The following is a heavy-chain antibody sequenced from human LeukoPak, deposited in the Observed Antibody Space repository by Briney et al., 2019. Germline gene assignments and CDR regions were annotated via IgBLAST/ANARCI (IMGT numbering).Heavy chain of an antibody. CDR2: VNPNTGAT. Sequence: GASVKVSCKASGYTFTAYYIHWLRQAPGQGLEWIGWVNPNTGATMYSQKFQGRLTMTRDATISTAYIDESRQLSDDTAVFYFWWADELGDHHIDSWGQGTLVTVSS. D-gene: IGHD2-8*02. CDR3: WWADELGDHHIDS. J-gene: IGHJ4*02. CDR1: GYTFTAYY. V-gene: IGHV1-2*02.